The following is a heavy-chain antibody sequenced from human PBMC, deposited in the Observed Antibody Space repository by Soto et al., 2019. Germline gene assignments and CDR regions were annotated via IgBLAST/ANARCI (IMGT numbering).Heavy chain of an antibody. CDR1: GYIFINYY. CDR3: AAAPAPDRVVTAPYHYYGMDF. J-gene: IGHJ6*02. D-gene: IGHD6-6*01. V-gene: IGHV1-46*04. Sequence: ASVKVSCKTSGYIFINYYIHWVRQAPGQGLEWVALFNPMSGSTNYAQKLQGRVTVTRDTSTSTAYMELSSLRSEDTAVYYCAAAPAPDRVVTAPYHYYGMDFWCPGTTVSVFS. CDR2: FNPMSGST.